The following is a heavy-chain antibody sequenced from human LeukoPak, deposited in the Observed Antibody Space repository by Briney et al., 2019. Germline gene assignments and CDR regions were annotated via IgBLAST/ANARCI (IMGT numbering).Heavy chain of an antibody. J-gene: IGHJ4*02. Sequence: PGGSLILLSSASGFTFSSYWMSWVRQAPGKGLEWVANIKQDGSEKHYVDSVKGRFTISRDNAKNSLYLQMNSLRAEDTAVYYCASDADQFNLDYWGQATLVTVSS. CDR2: IKQDGSEK. CDR1: GFTFSSYW. D-gene: IGHD2-2*01. V-gene: IGHV3-7*04. CDR3: ASDADQFNLDY.